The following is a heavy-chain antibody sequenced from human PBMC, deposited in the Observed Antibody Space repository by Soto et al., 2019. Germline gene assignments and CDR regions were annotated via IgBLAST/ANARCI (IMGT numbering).Heavy chain of an antibody. D-gene: IGHD3-16*01. V-gene: IGHV4-59*01. CDR1: GGSISSYY. Sequence: PSETLSLTCTVSGGSISSYYWSWIRQPPGKGLEWIGYIYYSGSTNYNPSLKSRVTISVDTSKNQFSLKLSSVTAADTAVYYCARTLCGWGIWFDPWGQGTLVTVSS. CDR2: IYYSGST. J-gene: IGHJ5*02. CDR3: ARTLCGWGIWFDP.